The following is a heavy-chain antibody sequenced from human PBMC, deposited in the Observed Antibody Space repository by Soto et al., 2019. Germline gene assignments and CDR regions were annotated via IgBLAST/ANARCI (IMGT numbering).Heavy chain of an antibody. CDR2: ISYGGSNE. D-gene: IGHD4-17*01. CDR1: GFTFSSYG. CDR3: AKDPQAYGTLYFHH. J-gene: IGHJ1*01. Sequence: QVQLVESGGGVVQPGRSLRLSCAASGFTFSSYGMHWVRQAPGKGLEWVAVISYGGSNEYYADSVKGRFTISRDISRNTLYLQMNSLRADDTAVYYCAKDPQAYGTLYFHHWGQGTLVTVSS. V-gene: IGHV3-30*18.